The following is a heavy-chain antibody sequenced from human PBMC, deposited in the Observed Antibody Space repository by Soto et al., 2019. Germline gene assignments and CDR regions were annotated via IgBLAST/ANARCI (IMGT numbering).Heavy chain of an antibody. Sequence: GASVKVSCKASGYTFTGYYMHWVRQAPGQGLEWMGWINPNSGGTNYAQKFQGRVTMTRDTSISTAYMELSRLRSDDTAVYYCARDHAHSGSYYYYYGMDVWGQGTTVTVSS. CDR3: ARDHAHSGSYYYYYGMDV. J-gene: IGHJ6*02. CDR1: GYTFTGYY. D-gene: IGHD1-26*01. V-gene: IGHV1-2*02. CDR2: INPNSGGT.